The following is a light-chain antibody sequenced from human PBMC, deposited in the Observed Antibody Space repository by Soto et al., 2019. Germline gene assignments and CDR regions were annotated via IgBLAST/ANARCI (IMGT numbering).Light chain of an antibody. V-gene: IGKV1-5*01. CDR3: QQCNSYPWT. CDR2: DAS. J-gene: IGKJ1*01. Sequence: HITQSISTLCGCVGERVPLTSEASQDISNYLNWYQQKPGIAPKLLIYDASTLESGVPSRFSGSGSGTEFTLTISSLQPDDFATYYCQQCNSYPWTFGQGTKVDIK. CDR1: QDISNY.